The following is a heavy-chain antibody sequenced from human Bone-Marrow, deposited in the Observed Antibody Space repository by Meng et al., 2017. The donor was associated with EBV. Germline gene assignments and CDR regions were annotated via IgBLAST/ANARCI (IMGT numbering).Heavy chain of an antibody. CDR2: IYSNGVT. D-gene: IGHD7-27*01. V-gene: IGHV3-53*01. CDR3: ARESLTGGTEGFDY. Sequence: VLLVEHGGGLRQPGGSLGLFCAASGVTVSSCCMSWVRQAPRKGLEWVSVIYSNGVTYYADSVKGRFIISRDNSKNTVSLQMNSLRAEDTAVYYCARESLTGGTEGFDYWGQGTLVTVSS. CDR1: GVTVSSCC. J-gene: IGHJ4*02.